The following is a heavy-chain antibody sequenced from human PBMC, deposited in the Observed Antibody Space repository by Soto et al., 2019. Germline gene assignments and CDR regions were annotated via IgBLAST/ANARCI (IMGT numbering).Heavy chain of an antibody. J-gene: IGHJ4*02. CDR1: GASVSSGGYS. CDR2: IYLSGTT. V-gene: IGHV4-30-2*01. CDR3: DRDVLRFSRGFDY. Sequence: LSLTCAVSGASVSSGGYSWSWLRQPPGKDLEWIGFIYLSGTTYYNPSLKSRVNISVDRSKNEFSLKLSSVTAADTAVYYCDRDVLRFSRGFDYWGQGTLVTVSS. D-gene: IGHD3-3*01.